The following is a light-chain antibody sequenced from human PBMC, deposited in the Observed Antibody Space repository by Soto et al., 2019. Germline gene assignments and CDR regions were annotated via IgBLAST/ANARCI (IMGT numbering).Light chain of an antibody. CDR1: QSVSSY. J-gene: IGKJ2*01. CDR3: QQRSNWPQMYT. CDR2: DAS. Sequence: EIVLTQSPATLSLSPGERATLSCRASQSVSSYLAWYQQKPGQAPRLLIYDASNRATGIPARFSGSGSGTDFTLTISSLEPEDFAVYYCQQRSNWPQMYTFGQGIKLEIK. V-gene: IGKV3-11*01.